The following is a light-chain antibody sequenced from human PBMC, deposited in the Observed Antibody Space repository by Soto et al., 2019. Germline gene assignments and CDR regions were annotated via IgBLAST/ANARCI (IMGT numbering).Light chain of an antibody. J-gene: IGLJ2*01. V-gene: IGLV2-23*02. Sequence: QSALTQPASVSGSPGQSITISCTGTSTDPSTYDRVSWYQQHPGKAPQLIIYEVAKRPSGVSARFSGSQSGDTASLTISGLQAADEAYYYCCSRLFGGGTKLTVL. CDR3: CSRL. CDR2: EVA. CDR1: STDPSTYDR.